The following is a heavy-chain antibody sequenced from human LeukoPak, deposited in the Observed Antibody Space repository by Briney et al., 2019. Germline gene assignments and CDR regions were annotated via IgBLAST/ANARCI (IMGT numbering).Heavy chain of an antibody. D-gene: IGHD3-10*01. CDR2: ISAYNGNT. Sequence: GASVKVSCKASGGTFSSYAISWVRQAPGQGLEWMGWISAYNGNTNYAQKLQGRVTMTTDTSTSTAYMELRSLRSDDTAVYYCARAPYYYYDSGSGTRVTGNPNYWGQGTLVTVSS. J-gene: IGHJ4*02. V-gene: IGHV1-18*01. CDR3: ARAPYYYYDSGSGTRVTGNPNY. CDR1: GGTFSSYA.